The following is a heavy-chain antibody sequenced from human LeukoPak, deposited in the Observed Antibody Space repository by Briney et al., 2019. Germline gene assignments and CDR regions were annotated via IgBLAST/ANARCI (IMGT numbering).Heavy chain of an antibody. D-gene: IGHD6-19*01. CDR1: GFTFSNYW. Sequence: GGSLRLSCAASGFTFSNYWMSWIRQAPGKGLEWVAVMWNDGITGKYADSVRGRFSVSRDNSKNTVYLQMDSLRADDTSVYYCARDGSGWSSDYWGQGTLVTVSS. CDR2: MWNDGITG. J-gene: IGHJ4*02. CDR3: ARDGSGWSSDY. V-gene: IGHV3-33*08.